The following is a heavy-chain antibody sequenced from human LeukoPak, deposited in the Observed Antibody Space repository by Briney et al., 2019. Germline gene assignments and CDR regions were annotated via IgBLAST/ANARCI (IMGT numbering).Heavy chain of an antibody. V-gene: IGHV4-34*01. D-gene: IGHD2-21*02. J-gene: IGHJ4*02. CDR1: GGSFSGYY. Sequence: SETLSLTCAVYGGSFSGYYWSWIRQPPGKGLEWIGEINHSGSTNYNPSLKSRVTISLDTSKNQFSLRLSSVTAADTAVYYCARRVATKPKYCFDNWGLGTLVTVSS. CDR3: ARRVATKPKYCFDN. CDR2: INHSGST.